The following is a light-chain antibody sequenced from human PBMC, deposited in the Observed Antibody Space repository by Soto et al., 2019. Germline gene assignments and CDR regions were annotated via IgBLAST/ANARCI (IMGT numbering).Light chain of an antibody. V-gene: IGLV2-8*01. CDR3: TSDAGINIWV. Sequence: QSVLTQPPSASGSPGQSVTISCTGTSSDVGAYKYVSWYQQYPGKAPKLMIYEVSKRPSGVPDRFSGAKSGNTASLTVSGLQAEDESDYYCTSDAGINIWVFGGGTQLTVL. CDR2: EVS. J-gene: IGLJ3*02. CDR1: SSDVGAYKY.